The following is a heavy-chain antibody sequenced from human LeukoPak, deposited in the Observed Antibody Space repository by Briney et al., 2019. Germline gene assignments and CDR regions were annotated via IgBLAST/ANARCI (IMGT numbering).Heavy chain of an antibody. CDR3: ARGDYYDSSGYYVEGFDY. CDR1: GGSISSYY. V-gene: IGHV4-59*01. CDR2: IYYSGST. Sequence: PSETLSLTCTVSGGSISSYYWSWIRQPPGKGLEWIGYIYYSGSTNYNPSLKSRVTISVDTSENQFSLKLSSVTAADTAVYYCARGDYYDSSGYYVEGFDYWGQGTLVTVSS. D-gene: IGHD3-22*01. J-gene: IGHJ4*02.